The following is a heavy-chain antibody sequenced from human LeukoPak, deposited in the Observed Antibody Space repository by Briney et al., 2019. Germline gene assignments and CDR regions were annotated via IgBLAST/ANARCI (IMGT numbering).Heavy chain of an antibody. CDR2: IIPIFGTA. CDR1: GGTFSSYA. CDR3: ASPLYSSGWYSWFDP. V-gene: IGHV1-69*13. Sequence: ASVRVSCKASGGTFSSYAISWVRQAPGQGLEWMGGIIPIFGTANYAQKFQGRVTITADESTSTAYMELSSLRSEDTAVYYCASPLYSSGWYSWFDPWGQGTLVTVSS. D-gene: IGHD6-19*01. J-gene: IGHJ5*02.